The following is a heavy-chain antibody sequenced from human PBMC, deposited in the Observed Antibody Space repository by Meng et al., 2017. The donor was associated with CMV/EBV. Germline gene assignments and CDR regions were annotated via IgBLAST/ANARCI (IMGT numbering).Heavy chain of an antibody. Sequence: SVKVSCKGSGIPFRPHAINWVRLAPGHGLEWMGGIMPLSGFTSYAQRFQGRITITADKSTSTTYMDLSSLTSEDAAVYYCVFEGVDILTGSYKKFFDSWGQGTQVTVSS. CDR2: IMPLSGFT. D-gene: IGHD3-9*01. V-gene: IGHV1-69*10. CDR1: GIPFRPHA. CDR3: VFEGVDILTGSYKKFFDS. J-gene: IGHJ4*02.